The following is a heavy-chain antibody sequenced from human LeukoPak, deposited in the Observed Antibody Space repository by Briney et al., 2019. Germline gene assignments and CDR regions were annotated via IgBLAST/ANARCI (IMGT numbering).Heavy chain of an antibody. D-gene: IGHD2-2*01. Sequence: SETLSLTCAVSGGSISSGSYYWGWIRQPPGKGLEWIGSIYNSGSTYYNPSLKSRITISVDTSKNQFSLKLSSVTAADTAVYYCASDCSSSSCYGSDSWGQGILVTVSS. J-gene: IGHJ4*02. CDR1: GGSISSGSYY. CDR2: IYNSGST. CDR3: ASDCSSSSCYGSDS. V-gene: IGHV4-39*01.